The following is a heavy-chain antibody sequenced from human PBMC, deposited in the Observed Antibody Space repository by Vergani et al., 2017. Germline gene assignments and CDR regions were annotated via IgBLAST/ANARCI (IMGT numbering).Heavy chain of an antibody. D-gene: IGHD3-22*01. Sequence: EVQLVQSGAEVKKPGESLKISCKGSGYSFTSYWIGWVRQMPGKGLEWMGSIYPGDSDTRYSPSFQGQVTISADKSISTAYLQWSSLKASDTAMYYCARHVGYYDSSGYVFDYWGQGTLVTVSS. CDR1: GYSFTSYW. CDR2: IYPGDSDT. CDR3: ARHVGYYDSSGYVFDY. V-gene: IGHV5-51*01. J-gene: IGHJ4*02.